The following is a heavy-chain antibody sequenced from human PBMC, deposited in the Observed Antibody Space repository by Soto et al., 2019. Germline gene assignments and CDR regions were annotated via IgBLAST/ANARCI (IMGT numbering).Heavy chain of an antibody. CDR2: IKPNTDDT. D-gene: IGHD2-15*01. V-gene: IGHV1-2*02. Sequence: ASLKLSWTPAGLRISGCYWRWVRQSPGQGLEWMGWIKPNTDDTGYAQKFQGRVTLTWDTSSSAGYLDLSRLRSDDTAVYYCARSPYSLEADGQHYYYGMDLWGLGTTVTVSS. J-gene: IGHJ6*02. CDR1: GLRISGCY. CDR3: ARSPYSLEADGQHYYYGMDL.